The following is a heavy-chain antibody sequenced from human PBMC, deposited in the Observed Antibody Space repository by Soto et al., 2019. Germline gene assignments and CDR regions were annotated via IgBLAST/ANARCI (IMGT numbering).Heavy chain of an antibody. Sequence: QVQLVQSGAEVKKPGSSVKVSCKASGGTFSSYAISWVRQAPGQGLEWMGGIVPIFGTASYAQKFQGRVTITADESTSTAYKERTSLSSEDTAVYSCARYLRSAFRRHWGQGTLGTVS. CDR1: GGTFSSYA. J-gene: IGHJ1*01. CDR3: ARYLRSAFRRH. CDR2: IVPIFGTA. V-gene: IGHV1-69*12. D-gene: IGHD3-10*01.